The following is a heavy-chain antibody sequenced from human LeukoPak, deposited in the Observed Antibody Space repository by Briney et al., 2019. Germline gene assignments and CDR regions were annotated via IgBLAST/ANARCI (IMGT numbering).Heavy chain of an antibody. D-gene: IGHD3-10*01. V-gene: IGHV4-59*01. Sequence: PSETLSLTCTVSGGSISSYYWSWIRQPPGKGLEWIGSIYYSGSTYYNPSLKSRVTISVDTSKNQFSLKLSSVTAADTAVYYCARGRSSMVRGYYYYYMDVWGKGTTVTISS. J-gene: IGHJ6*03. CDR3: ARGRSSMVRGYYYYYMDV. CDR2: IYYSGST. CDR1: GGSISSYY.